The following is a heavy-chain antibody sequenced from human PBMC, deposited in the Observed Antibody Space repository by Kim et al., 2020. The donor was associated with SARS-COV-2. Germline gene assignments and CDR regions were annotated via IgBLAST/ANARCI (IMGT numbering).Heavy chain of an antibody. J-gene: IGHJ4*02. V-gene: IGHV4-39*01. CDR1: GGSISSSSYY. Sequence: SETLSLTCTVSGGSISSSSYYWGWIRQPPGKGLEWIGSIYYSGSTYYNPSLKSRVTISVDTSKNQFSLKLSSVTAADTAVYYCASGVRKNGSGSLRFDYWGQGTLVTVSS. D-gene: IGHD3-10*01. CDR2: IYYSGST. CDR3: ASGVRKNGSGSLRFDY.